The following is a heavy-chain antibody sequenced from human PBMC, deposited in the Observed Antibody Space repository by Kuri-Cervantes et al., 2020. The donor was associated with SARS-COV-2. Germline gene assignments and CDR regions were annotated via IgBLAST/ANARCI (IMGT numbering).Heavy chain of an antibody. CDR3: ARDPSLGVGYCSSTSCYYDYFDY. CDR2: ISAYNGNT. J-gene: IGHJ4*02. V-gene: IGHV1-18*01. CDR1: GYTFTSYG. Sequence: ASVKVSCKASGYTFTSYGISWVRQAPGQGLEWMGWISAYNGNTNYAQKLQGRVTMTTDTSTSTAYMELRSLRSDDTAVYYCARDPSLGVGYCSSTSCYYDYFDYWGQGNLVTVSS. D-gene: IGHD2-2*01.